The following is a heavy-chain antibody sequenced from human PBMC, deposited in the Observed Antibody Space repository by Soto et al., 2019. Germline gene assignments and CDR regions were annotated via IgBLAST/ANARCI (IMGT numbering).Heavy chain of an antibody. D-gene: IGHD6-6*01. Sequence: GGSLRLSCAASGFTLSSYAMHWVRQAPGKGLEWVAVISYDGSNKYYADSVKGRFTISRDNSENTVYLQMNSLRVDDTALYYCAKERAARGIDYWGPGTLVTVSS. V-gene: IGHV3-30-3*01. CDR2: ISYDGSNK. CDR1: GFTLSSYA. J-gene: IGHJ4*02. CDR3: AKERAARGIDY.